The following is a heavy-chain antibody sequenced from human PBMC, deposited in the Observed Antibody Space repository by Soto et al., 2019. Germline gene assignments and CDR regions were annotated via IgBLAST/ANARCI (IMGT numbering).Heavy chain of an antibody. J-gene: IGHJ4*02. CDR1: GFTFSSYS. CDR3: ARDSLMVRGVHEY. CDR2: ISSSSSYI. Sequence: GGSLRLSCAASGFTFSSYSMNWVRQAPGKGLEWVSSISSSSSYIYYADSVKGRFTISRDNAKNSLYLQMNSLRAEDTAVYYCARDSLMVRGVHEYWGQGTLVTVSS. D-gene: IGHD3-10*01. V-gene: IGHV3-21*01.